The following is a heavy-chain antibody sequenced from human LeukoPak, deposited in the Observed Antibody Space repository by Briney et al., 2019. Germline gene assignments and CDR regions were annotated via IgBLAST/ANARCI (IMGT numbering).Heavy chain of an antibody. J-gene: IGHJ4*02. Sequence: GGSLRLSCAASGFTFSSYSMNWVRQAPGKGLEWVSSISSSSSYIYYADLVKGRFTISRDNAKNSLYLQMNSLRAEDTAVYYCARVIIAVAGEVDYWGQGTLVTVSS. CDR3: ARVIIAVAGEVDY. CDR1: GFTFSSYS. D-gene: IGHD6-19*01. V-gene: IGHV3-21*01. CDR2: ISSSSSYI.